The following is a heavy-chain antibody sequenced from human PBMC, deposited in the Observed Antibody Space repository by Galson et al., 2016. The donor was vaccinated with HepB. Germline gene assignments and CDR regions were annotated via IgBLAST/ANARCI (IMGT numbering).Heavy chain of an antibody. Sequence: SVKVSCKASGYMFSSYGISWVRQAPGQGLELMGWISAYSGDTDSEQKFHDRVTMTVDTSASTAYMELRSLRFDDTAVYYCARILVAAGNNWFDPWGQGTLVTVSS. V-gene: IGHV1-18*01. J-gene: IGHJ5*02. CDR1: GYMFSSYG. CDR2: ISAYSGDT. D-gene: IGHD1-26*01. CDR3: ARILVAAGNNWFDP.